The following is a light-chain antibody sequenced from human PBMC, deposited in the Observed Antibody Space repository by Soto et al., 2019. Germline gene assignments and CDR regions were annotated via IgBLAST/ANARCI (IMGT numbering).Light chain of an antibody. J-gene: IGKJ4*01. Sequence: VITQAPATLSVSPGERATLSCRASQTINNNVAWYQLRDGQVPRLLIYGASTRATGIPARFSGSGSGTEFTLTISSLQSEDFAVYYCQQYNNWPLTFGGGTKVDIK. CDR1: QTINNN. V-gene: IGKV3-15*01. CDR2: GAS. CDR3: QQYNNWPLT.